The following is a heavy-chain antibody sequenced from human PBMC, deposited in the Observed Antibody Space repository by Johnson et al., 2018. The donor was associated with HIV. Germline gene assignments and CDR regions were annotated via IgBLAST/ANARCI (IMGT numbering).Heavy chain of an antibody. CDR1: GFTFKSYT. CDR2: ISYDGTKK. D-gene: IGHD3-3*01. J-gene: IGHJ3*01. Sequence: QVQLVESGGGVLQPGRSLRLSCAASGFTFKSYTVHWVRQAPGKGLEWVAVISYDGTKKNYADSVKGRFTISRDNSKNTLFLQMNSLRPEDTAVYYCASPPSGYDFWDGPNIFDVWGQGTMVSVAS. CDR3: ASPPSGYDFWDGPNIFDV. V-gene: IGHV3-30-3*01.